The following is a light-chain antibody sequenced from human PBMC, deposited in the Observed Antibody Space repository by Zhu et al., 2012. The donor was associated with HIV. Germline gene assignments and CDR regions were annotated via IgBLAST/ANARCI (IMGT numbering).Light chain of an antibody. V-gene: IGKV1-5*03. CDR3: QQYNSYSFT. CDR1: QSINNW. Sequence: DIQITQFPSTLSASVGDRVTITCRASQSINNWLAWYQQKPGKAPKLLIYKVSNLESGVPSRFSGSGSGTEFTLTISSLQPDDFAIYYCQQYNSYSFTFGQGTKLEIK. CDR2: KVS. J-gene: IGKJ2*01.